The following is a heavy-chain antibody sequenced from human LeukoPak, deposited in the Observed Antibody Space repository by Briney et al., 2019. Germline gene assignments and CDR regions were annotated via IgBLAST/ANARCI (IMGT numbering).Heavy chain of an antibody. V-gene: IGHV3-9*01. Sequence: GGSLRLSCAASGFTFDDYAMHWVRQAPGKGLEWVSGISWNSGSIDYADSVKGRFTISRDNAKNSLYLQMNSLRAEDTAVYYCAKVGYCTSINCPFDYWGQGTLVTVSS. J-gene: IGHJ4*02. CDR3: AKVGYCTSINCPFDY. CDR1: GFTFDDYA. CDR2: ISWNSGSI. D-gene: IGHD2-2*01.